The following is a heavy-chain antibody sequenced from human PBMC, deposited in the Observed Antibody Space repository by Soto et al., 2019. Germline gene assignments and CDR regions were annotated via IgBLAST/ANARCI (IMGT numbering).Heavy chain of an antibody. CDR2: IYYSGST. CDR3: ARQTEMDWGFDY. J-gene: IGHJ4*02. Sequence: SETLSLTYTVSGGPISSYYWSWIRQPPGKGLEWIGYIYYSGSTNYNPSLKSRVTISVDTSKNQFSLKLSSVTAADTAVYYCARQTEMDWGFDYWGQGTLVTVSS. CDR1: GGPISSYY. D-gene: IGHD7-27*01. V-gene: IGHV4-59*08.